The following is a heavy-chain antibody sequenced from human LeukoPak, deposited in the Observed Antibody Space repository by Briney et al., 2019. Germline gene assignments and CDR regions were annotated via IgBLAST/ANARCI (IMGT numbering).Heavy chain of an antibody. V-gene: IGHV1-46*01. CDR1: GYTFTSYY. J-gene: IGHJ4*02. Sequence: ASVKVSCKASGYTFTSYYMHWVRQAPGQGLEWMGIINPSGGSTSYAQKFQGRVTMTRDTSTSTVYMELSSLRSEDTAVYYCARVPRASGYDILTGYPTGWYFDYWGQGTLVTVSS. D-gene: IGHD3-9*01. CDR2: INPSGGST. CDR3: ARVPRASGYDILTGYPTGWYFDY.